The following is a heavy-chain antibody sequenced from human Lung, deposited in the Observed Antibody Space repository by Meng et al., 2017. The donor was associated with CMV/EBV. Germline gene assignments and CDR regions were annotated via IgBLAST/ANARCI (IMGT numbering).Heavy chain of an antibody. D-gene: IGHD3-3*01. CDR3: AKDDPAYFDFRSGYSTPPDY. CDR2: IRYDGNKK. Sequence: SCAASGFXFSSYGMQWVRQAPGKGLEWVTFIRYDGNKKYYVDSVKGRFTISRDNSKNMLYLQMNSLRAEDTAVYYCAKDDPAYFDFRSGYSTPPDYWXQGTXVTVSS. V-gene: IGHV3-30*02. CDR1: GFXFSSYG. J-gene: IGHJ4*02.